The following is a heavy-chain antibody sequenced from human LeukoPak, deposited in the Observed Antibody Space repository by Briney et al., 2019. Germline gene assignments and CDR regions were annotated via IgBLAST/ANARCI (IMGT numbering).Heavy chain of an antibody. J-gene: IGHJ3*02. V-gene: IGHV4-59*08. CDR3: ARQSKEELDAFDI. D-gene: IGHD1-26*01. CDR1: GGSISSYY. CDR2: IYYSGST. Sequence: PSEPLSLTCTVSGGSISSYYWSWIRQPPGKGLEWIGYIYYSGSTNYNPSLKSRVTISVDTSKNQFSLKLSSVTAADTAVYYCARQSKEELDAFDIWGQGTMVTVSS.